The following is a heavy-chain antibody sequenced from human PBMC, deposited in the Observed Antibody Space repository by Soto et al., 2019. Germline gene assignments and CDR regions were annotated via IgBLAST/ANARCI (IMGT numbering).Heavy chain of an antibody. CDR3: ARDGTLYDSSGYYYLY. V-gene: IGHV1-69*01. D-gene: IGHD3-22*01. J-gene: IGHJ4*02. CDR1: GGTFSRYA. CDR2: IIPMFGKA. Sequence: QVQLVQSGAEVKKPGSSVKVSCKASGGTFSRYAINWMRQAPGQGLEWMGGIIPMFGKANYAQKFQGRVTITADESTNTGYMEVRSLISEDTAVYYCARDGTLYDSSGYYYLYWGQGTLVTVSS.